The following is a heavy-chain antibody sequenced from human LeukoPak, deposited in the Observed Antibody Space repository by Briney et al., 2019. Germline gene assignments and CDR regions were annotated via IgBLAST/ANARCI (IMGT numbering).Heavy chain of an antibody. V-gene: IGHV4-34*01. CDR2: INHSGST. J-gene: IGHJ3*02. CDR1: GGSFSGYY. D-gene: IGHD1-26*01. Sequence: SETLSLTCAVYGGSFSGYYWSWIRQPPGKGLEWIGEINHSGSTNYNPSLKSRVTISVDTSKNQFSLKLSSVTAADTAVYYCARGPKWVQTDALDIWGQGTMVTVSS. CDR3: ARGPKWVQTDALDI.